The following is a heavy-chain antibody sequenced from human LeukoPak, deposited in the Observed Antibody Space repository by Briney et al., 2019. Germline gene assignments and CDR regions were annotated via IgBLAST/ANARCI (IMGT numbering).Heavy chain of an antibody. CDR1: GYTFISYD. CDR3: ARGCKGSGWYSFDY. J-gene: IGHJ4*02. CDR2: MNPNSGNT. D-gene: IGHD6-19*01. V-gene: IGHV1-8*03. Sequence: ASVKVSCKASGYTFISYDINWVRQATGQGLEWMGWMNPNSGNTGYAQKFQGRVTVTRNTSISTAYMELSSLRSEDTAVYYCARGCKGSGWYSFDYWGQGTLVTVSS.